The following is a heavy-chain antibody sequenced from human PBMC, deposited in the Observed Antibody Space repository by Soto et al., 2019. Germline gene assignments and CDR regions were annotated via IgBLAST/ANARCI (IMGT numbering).Heavy chain of an antibody. Sequence: GESLKISCKGSGYSFTSYWIGWVRQMPGKGLEWMGIIYPGDSDTRYSPSFQGQVTISADKSISTAYLQWSSLKASDTAMYYCASSIAVAGSVYDYYGMDVWGQGTTVTVSS. CDR1: GYSFTSYW. CDR3: ASSIAVAGSVYDYYGMDV. V-gene: IGHV5-51*01. D-gene: IGHD6-19*01. J-gene: IGHJ6*02. CDR2: IYPGDSDT.